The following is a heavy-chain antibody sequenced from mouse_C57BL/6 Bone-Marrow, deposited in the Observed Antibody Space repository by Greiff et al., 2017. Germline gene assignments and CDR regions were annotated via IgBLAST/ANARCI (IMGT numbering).Heavy chain of an antibody. CDR3: ARSLIYYGTDY. V-gene: IGHV14-2*01. CDR1: GFTFKDYY. CDR2: IDPEDGET. Sequence: EVKVVESGAELVKPGASVKLSCTASGFTFKDYYIHWVKQRTEQGLEWIGRIDPEDGETKYTPKFQDKATITADTSSNIAYLQLSSLTSEDSAVYYCARSLIYYGTDYWGQGTTLTVSS. J-gene: IGHJ2*01. D-gene: IGHD1-1*01.